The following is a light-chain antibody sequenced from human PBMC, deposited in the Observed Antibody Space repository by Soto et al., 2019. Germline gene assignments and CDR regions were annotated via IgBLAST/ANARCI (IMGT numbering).Light chain of an antibody. CDR3: HHFGSLPET. V-gene: IGKV3-20*01. CDR1: QSVASSY. J-gene: IGKJ1*01. CDR2: SAS. Sequence: EVVLTQSPGTLSWSPGERVTLYCWASQSVASSYLAWYQQKPGRAPRLLFYSASSRATGIPDRFSGSGSGTDFTLTISRLEPEDFAVYYCHHFGSLPETFGQGTNVE.